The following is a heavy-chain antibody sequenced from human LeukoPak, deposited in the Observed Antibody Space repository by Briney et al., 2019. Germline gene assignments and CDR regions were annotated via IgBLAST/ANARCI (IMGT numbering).Heavy chain of an antibody. CDR1: GFIFSDYY. J-gene: IGHJ4*02. Sequence: PGGSLRLSCAASGFIFSDYYMTWIRQAPGKGLEWVAYIGSSGNNIYYADSVKARFTISRDNAKNSLYLQMNSLRAEDTAVYYCAKDTQLLQVDYWGQGTLVTVSS. V-gene: IGHV3-11*01. CDR3: AKDTQLLQVDY. CDR2: IGSSGNNI. D-gene: IGHD5-24*01.